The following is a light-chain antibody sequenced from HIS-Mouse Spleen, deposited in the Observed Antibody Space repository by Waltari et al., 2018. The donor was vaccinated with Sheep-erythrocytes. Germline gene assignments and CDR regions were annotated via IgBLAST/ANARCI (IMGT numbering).Light chain of an antibody. CDR2: AAS. CDR1: QSISSY. CDR3: QQSYSTPQFT. Sequence: DIQMTQSPSSLSASVGDRVTITCRASQSISSYLNWYQQEPGKAPKLLIYAASSLQSGVPSRFSGSGSRTDFTLTISSLQHEDIATYYCQQSYSTPQFTFGPGTKVDIK. V-gene: IGKV1-39*01. J-gene: IGKJ3*01.